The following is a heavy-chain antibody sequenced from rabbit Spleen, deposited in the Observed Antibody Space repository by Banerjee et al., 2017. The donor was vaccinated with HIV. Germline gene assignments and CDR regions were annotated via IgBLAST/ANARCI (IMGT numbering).Heavy chain of an antibody. D-gene: IGHD4-2*01. J-gene: IGHJ6*01. V-gene: IGHV1S40*01. CDR3: ARDTGTSFSTYGMDL. CDR1: GVSFSSSSY. Sequence: QSLEESGGDLVKPGASLTLTCTASGVSFSSSSYMCWVRQAPGKGLEWIACIDTGSSAFTYFATWAKGRFTCSKTSSTTVTLQMTRLTAADTATYFCARDTGTSFSTYGMDLWGPGTLVTVS. CDR2: IDTGSSAFT.